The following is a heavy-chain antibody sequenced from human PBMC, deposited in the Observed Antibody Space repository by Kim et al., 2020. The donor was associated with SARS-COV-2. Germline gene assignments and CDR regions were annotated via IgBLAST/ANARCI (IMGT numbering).Heavy chain of an antibody. D-gene: IGHD3-10*01. CDR3: ARDSGMVRGVIIGMDV. Sequence: KFQGRVTITADESTSTAYMERSSLRSEDTAVYYCARDSGMVRGVIIGMDVWGQGTTVTVSS. J-gene: IGHJ6*02. V-gene: IGHV1-69*01.